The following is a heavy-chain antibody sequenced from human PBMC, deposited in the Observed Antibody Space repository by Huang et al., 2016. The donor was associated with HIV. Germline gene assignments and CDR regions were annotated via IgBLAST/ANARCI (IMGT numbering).Heavy chain of an antibody. V-gene: IGHV1-69*01. CDR1: GGTFSSYA. J-gene: IGHJ2*01. CDR3: TRASVRIQLPGGYFDL. CDR2: ISPICVTT. Sequence: QVQMVQSAAEVKKPGSSVKVSCEASGGTFSSYAISWVRQAPGQGLEWMGGISPICVTTNHTQKFQVRVTITADESSSTADMELRSLRSEDTAVYYCTRASVRIQLPGGYFDLWGRGTLVTVSS. D-gene: IGHD1-1*01.